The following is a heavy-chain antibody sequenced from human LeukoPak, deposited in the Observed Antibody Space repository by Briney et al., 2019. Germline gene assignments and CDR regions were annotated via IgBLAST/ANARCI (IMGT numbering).Heavy chain of an antibody. CDR2: INPQSAVT. J-gene: IGHJ4*02. D-gene: IGHD3-22*01. V-gene: IGHV1-2*02. CDR3: SRAGPDDSSGYYSEH. Sequence: GASVKVSCKASGYTFIGYYVHWVRQAPGQGLEWMGWINPQSAVTNYAQKFQGRVTMTRDTSISTVYMELTRLRSDDTALYYCSRAGPDDSSGYYSEHWGQGTLVTVSS. CDR1: GYTFIGYY.